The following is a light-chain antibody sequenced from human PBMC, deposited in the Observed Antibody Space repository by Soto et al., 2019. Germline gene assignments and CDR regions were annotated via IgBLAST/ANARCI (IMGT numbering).Light chain of an antibody. CDR1: SSNVGTNT. Sequence: QSVLTQPPSASGTPGQRVTISCSGSSSNVGTNTVNWYQLLPGTAPKLLIYNDNRRPSGVPDRFSGSKSGTSASLAISGLLSEDEADYYCAAWGDSLIVFGTGTKLTVL. J-gene: IGLJ1*01. CDR3: AAWGDSLIV. CDR2: NDN. V-gene: IGLV1-44*01.